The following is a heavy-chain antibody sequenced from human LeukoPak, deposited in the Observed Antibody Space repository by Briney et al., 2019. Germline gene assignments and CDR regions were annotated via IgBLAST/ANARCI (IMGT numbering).Heavy chain of an antibody. D-gene: IGHD5-18*01. V-gene: IGHV3-48*01. CDR1: GFAFSTYS. Sequence: PGGSLRLSCAASGFAFSTYSMNWVRQAPGKGLEWVSKITSSSSTIHYADSVKGRFTISRDNAKNSLYLHMNSLRAEDTAVYYCARAAPNSYGYVNFFDYWGQGTLVTVSS. CDR2: ITSSSSTI. J-gene: IGHJ4*02. CDR3: ARAAPNSYGYVNFFDY.